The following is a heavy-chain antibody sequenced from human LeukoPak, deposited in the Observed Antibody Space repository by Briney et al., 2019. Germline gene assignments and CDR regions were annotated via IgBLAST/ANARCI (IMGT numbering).Heavy chain of an antibody. Sequence: QPSETLSPTCTVSGASIGSGRYCWGWIRQPPGKGREGIAIIYYSESTFYNPSLKSRFTISVHPSKTPFSLKLSSETAADTGVYCCARPGSSSGWYYFDYWGQGTLVTVSS. CDR2: IYYSEST. V-gene: IGHV4-39*01. D-gene: IGHD6-19*01. J-gene: IGHJ4*02. CDR3: ARPGSSSGWYYFDY. CDR1: GASIGSGRYC.